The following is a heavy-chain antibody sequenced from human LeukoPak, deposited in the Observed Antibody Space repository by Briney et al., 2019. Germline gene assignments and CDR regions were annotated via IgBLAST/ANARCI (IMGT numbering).Heavy chain of an antibody. CDR2: INWNGGST. CDR3: AKLLNDYGDYYFDY. CDR1: GFTFDDYG. D-gene: IGHD4-17*01. J-gene: IGHJ4*02. Sequence: GSLRLSCAASGFTFDDYGMSWVRQAPGKGLEWVSGINWNGGSTGYADSVKGRFTISRDNAKNSLYLQMNSLRAEDTAVYYCAKLLNDYGDYYFDYWGQGTLVTVSS. V-gene: IGHV3-20*04.